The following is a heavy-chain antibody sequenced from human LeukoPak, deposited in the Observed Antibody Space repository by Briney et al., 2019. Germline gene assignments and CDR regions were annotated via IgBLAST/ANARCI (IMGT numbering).Heavy chain of an antibody. CDR3: AKGLYSWSYDGFDS. Sequence: GGSLRLSCAASGFTFRSYAMSWVRQAPGKGLEWVSVISGSGGSTYYADSVKGRFTISRDNSKNTLYLQMNSLRAEDTAVYYCAKGLYSWSYDGFDSWGQGALVTVSS. CDR1: GFTFRSYA. V-gene: IGHV3-23*01. J-gene: IGHJ4*02. CDR2: ISGSGGST. D-gene: IGHD1-26*01.